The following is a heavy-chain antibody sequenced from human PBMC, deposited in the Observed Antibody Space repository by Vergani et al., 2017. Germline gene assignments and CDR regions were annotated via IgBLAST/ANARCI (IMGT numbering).Heavy chain of an antibody. Sequence: QVHLVQSGAEVKKPGASVRVSCKASGYTFTSYDINWVRQATGQGLEWMGWMNPNSGNTGYAQKFQGRVTMTRNTSISTAYMELSSLRSEDTAVYYCARVLSSGWPYYFDYWGQGTLVTVSS. V-gene: IGHV1-8*01. CDR2: MNPNSGNT. CDR1: GYTFTSYD. CDR3: ARVLSSGWPYYFDY. J-gene: IGHJ4*02. D-gene: IGHD6-19*01.